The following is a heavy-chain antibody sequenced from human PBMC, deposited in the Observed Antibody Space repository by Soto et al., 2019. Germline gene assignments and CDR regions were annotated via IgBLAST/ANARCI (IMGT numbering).Heavy chain of an antibody. CDR2: TYQSGSA. V-gene: IGHV4-30-2*06. D-gene: IGHD3-22*01. Sequence: PSETLSLTCTVSGGSISSGGYSWTWIRQSPGKGLEWIGYTYQSGSAYYNPSLKSRVTISVDRSKNQFSLSLTSVTAADTAVYYCARVIWAYYYDSSGYIDYWGQGTLVTVSS. J-gene: IGHJ4*02. CDR3: ARVIWAYYYDSSGYIDY. CDR1: GGSISSGGYS.